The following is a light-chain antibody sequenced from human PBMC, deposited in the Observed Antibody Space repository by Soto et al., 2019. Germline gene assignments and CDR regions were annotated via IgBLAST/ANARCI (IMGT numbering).Light chain of an antibody. V-gene: IGKV3-11*01. CDR1: QSVSSY. CDR3: QQRSNWPPRVT. Sequence: EIALTQSPATLSLSPGERATLSCRASQSVSSYLAWYQQKPGQAPRLLIYDASNRATGIPARFSGSGSGTDFTPTISSLEPEDFAVYYCQQRSNWPPRVTFGGGTKVEIK. CDR2: DAS. J-gene: IGKJ4*01.